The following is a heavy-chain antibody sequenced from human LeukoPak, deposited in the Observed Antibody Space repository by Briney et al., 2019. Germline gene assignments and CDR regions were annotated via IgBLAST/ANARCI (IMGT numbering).Heavy chain of an antibody. J-gene: IGHJ4*02. CDR2: IWYDGSNI. CDR1: GFIFSSYG. CDR3: ARDHGATLAREYYFDY. D-gene: IGHD5-12*01. V-gene: IGHV3-33*01. Sequence: GGSLRLSCAASGFIFSSYGMHWVRQAPGKGLEWVAVIWYDGSNIYYADSVKGRITISRDNSKNTLYLQMNSLRVEDTAMYYCARDHGATLAREYYFDYWGQGTLVTVSS.